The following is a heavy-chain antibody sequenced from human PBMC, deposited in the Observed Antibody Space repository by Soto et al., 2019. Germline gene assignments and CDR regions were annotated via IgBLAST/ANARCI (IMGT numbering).Heavy chain of an antibody. V-gene: IGHV5-10-1*01. CDR1: GYSFTSYW. CDR3: ARLSSSSWGYYYYGMDV. Sequence: PGESLKISCKGSGYSFTSYWISWVRQMPGKGLEWMGRIDPSDSYTNYSPSFQGHVTISADKSISTAYLQWSSLKASETAMYYCARLSSSSWGYYYYGMDVWGQGTTVTVSS. J-gene: IGHJ6*02. CDR2: IDPSDSYT. D-gene: IGHD6-6*01.